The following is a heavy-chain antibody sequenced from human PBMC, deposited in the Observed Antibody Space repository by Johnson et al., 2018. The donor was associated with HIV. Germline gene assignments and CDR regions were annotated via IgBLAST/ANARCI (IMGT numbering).Heavy chain of an antibody. D-gene: IGHD2-2*01. CDR1: GFTFSNAW. J-gene: IGHJ3*02. V-gene: IGHV3-15*01. CDR3: ARGYCSSTSGAPEEGNAFDI. CDR2: IQSKTDGGTT. Sequence: MQLVESGGGLVQPGGSLRLSCAASGFTFSNAWMSWVRQAPGKGLEWVGRIQSKTDGGTTDYAAPVKGRFTISRDNSKHMLYLQMNSLRAEDTAVYYCARGYCSSTSGAPEEGNAFDIWGQGTMVTVSS.